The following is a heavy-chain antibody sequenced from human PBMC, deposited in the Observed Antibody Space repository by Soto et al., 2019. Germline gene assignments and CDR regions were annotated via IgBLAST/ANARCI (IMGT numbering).Heavy chain of an antibody. CDR1: GFSLNSRGVG. J-gene: IGHJ4*02. CDR2: VYWDDDK. D-gene: IGHD3-9*01. Sequence: QITLRESGPALVKPTQTLTLTCTFSGFSLNSRGVGVGWVRQPPGKALEWLAIVYWDDDKRYLPSLRSKLSIRKETPKNQVVLTLTNTDPVDTATYYCVHRGPVDETGMGFDYWGQGSLVTVSS. V-gene: IGHV2-5*02. CDR3: VHRGPVDETGMGFDY.